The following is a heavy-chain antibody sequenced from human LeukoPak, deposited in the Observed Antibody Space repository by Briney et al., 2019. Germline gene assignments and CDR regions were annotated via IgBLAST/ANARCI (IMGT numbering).Heavy chain of an antibody. V-gene: IGHV1-8*03. CDR1: GYTFTSYD. CDR2: MNPNSGNT. Sequence: ASVKVSCKASGYTFTSYDINWVRQATGQGLEWMGWMNPNSGNTGYPQKFQGRVTITRNTSISTAYMELSSLRSEDTAVYYCARVQASWGRPQAAYRRHRYYYYMDVWGKGTTVTVSS. J-gene: IGHJ6*03. CDR3: ARVQASWGRPQAAYRRHRYYYYMDV. D-gene: IGHD3-16*01.